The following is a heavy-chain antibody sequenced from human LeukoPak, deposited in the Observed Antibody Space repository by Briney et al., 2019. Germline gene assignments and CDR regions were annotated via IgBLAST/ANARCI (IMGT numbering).Heavy chain of an antibody. CDR1: GFTFSDYY. CDR2: ISSSGSTI. J-gene: IGHJ5*02. Sequence: GGSLRLYCAASGFTFSDYYMSWIRQAPGKGLEWVSYISSSGSTIYYADSVKGRFTISRDNAKNSLYLQMNSLRAEDTAVYYCARDDLVVPAATWGQGTLVTVSS. D-gene: IGHD2-2*01. CDR3: ARDDLVVPAAT. V-gene: IGHV3-11*01.